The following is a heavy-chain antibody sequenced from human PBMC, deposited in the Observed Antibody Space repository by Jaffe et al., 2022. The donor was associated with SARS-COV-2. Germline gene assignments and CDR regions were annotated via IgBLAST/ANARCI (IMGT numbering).Heavy chain of an antibody. Sequence: QVQLVQSGAEVKKPGASVKVSCKASGYTFTGYYMHWVRQAPGQGLEWMGRINPNSGGTNYAQKFQGRVTMTRDTSISTAYMELSRLRSDDTAVYYCARDLPTIFGVVREPIIGMDVWGQGTTVTVSS. CDR1: GYTFTGYY. D-gene: IGHD3-3*01. V-gene: IGHV1-2*06. CDR3: ARDLPTIFGVVREPIIGMDV. J-gene: IGHJ6*02. CDR2: INPNSGGT.